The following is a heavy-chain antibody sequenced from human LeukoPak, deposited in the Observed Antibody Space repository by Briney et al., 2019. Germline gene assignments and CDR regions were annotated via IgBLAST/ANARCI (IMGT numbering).Heavy chain of an antibody. CDR1: GYTFTAYY. J-gene: IGHJ4*02. D-gene: IGHD1-7*01. V-gene: IGHV1-2*02. Sequence: ASVKVSCKASGYTFTAYYLHWVRQAPGQGLEWLGWINPTSGVTNSPQKFQGRVTITRDTAISTAYMELSRLSSDDTSVYYCARDFMGTSDYWGQGTLVIVSS. CDR3: ARDFMGTSDY. CDR2: INPTSGVT.